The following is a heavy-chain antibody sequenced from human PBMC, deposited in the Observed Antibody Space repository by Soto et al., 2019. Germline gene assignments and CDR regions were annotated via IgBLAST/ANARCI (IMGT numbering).Heavy chain of an antibody. CDR2: IYYSGST. CDR3: ARESVATTYNWFDP. D-gene: IGHD5-12*01. V-gene: IGHV4-31*03. Sequence: SETLSLTCTVSGGSISSGGYYWSWIRQHPGKGLEWIGYIYYSGSTYYSPSLKSRVTISVDTSKNQFSLKLSSVTAADTAVYYCARESVATTYNWFDPWGQGTLVTVSS. J-gene: IGHJ5*02. CDR1: GGSISSGGYY.